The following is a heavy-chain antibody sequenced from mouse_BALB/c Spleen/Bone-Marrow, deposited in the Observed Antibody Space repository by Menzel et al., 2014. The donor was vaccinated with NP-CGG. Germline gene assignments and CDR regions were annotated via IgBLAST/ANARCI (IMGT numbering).Heavy chain of an antibody. D-gene: IGHD2-1*01. V-gene: IGHV14-3*02. J-gene: IGHJ4*01. CDR2: IDPANGNT. CDR3: ARVYPNAMDY. Sequence: EVQLQQSGLEFVKPGASVKLSCTASGFNIKDTYMHWVKQRPEQGLEWIGRIDPANGNTKYDPKFQGKATITADTSSNTAYLQLSSLTSEDTAVYYCARVYPNAMDYWSQGTSSTVSS. CDR1: GFNIKDTY.